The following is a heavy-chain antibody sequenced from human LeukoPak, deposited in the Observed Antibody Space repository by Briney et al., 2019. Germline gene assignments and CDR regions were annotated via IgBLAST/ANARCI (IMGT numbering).Heavy chain of an antibody. CDR2: ISGSGGST. Sequence: GGSLRLSCAASGFTFSSYAMSWVRQAPGKGLEWVSGISGSGGSTFYADSVKGRFTISRDNSKNTLYVEINSLRAEDTALYYCAKDEALIAVAGLDYWGQGTLVTVSS. CDR3: AKDEALIAVAGLDY. CDR1: GFTFSSYA. D-gene: IGHD6-19*01. J-gene: IGHJ4*02. V-gene: IGHV3-23*01.